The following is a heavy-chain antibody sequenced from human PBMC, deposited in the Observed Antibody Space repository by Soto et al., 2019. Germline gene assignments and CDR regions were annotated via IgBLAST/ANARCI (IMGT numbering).Heavy chain of an antibody. CDR3: AVTVTGAFDI. CDR1: GFTFSSYS. D-gene: IGHD4-17*01. J-gene: IGHJ3*02. CDR2: ISSSSSTI. Sequence: EVQLVESGGGLVQPGGSLRLSCAASGFTFSSYSKNWVRQAPGKGLEWVSYISSSSSTIYYADSVKGRFTISRDNAKNSLYLQMNSLRAEDTAVYYCAVTVTGAFDIWGQGTMVTVSS. V-gene: IGHV3-48*01.